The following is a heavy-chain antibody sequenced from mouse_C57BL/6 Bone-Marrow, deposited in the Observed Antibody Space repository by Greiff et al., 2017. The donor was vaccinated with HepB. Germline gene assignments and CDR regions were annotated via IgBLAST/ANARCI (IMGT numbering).Heavy chain of an antibody. D-gene: IGHD4-1*01. J-gene: IGHJ2*01. V-gene: IGHV5-4*03. CDR3: ARSGKRDYFDD. CDR2: ISDGGSYT. CDR1: GFTFSSYA. Sequence: EVMLVESGGGLVKPGGSLKLSCAASGFTFSSYAMSWVRQTPEKRLEWVATISDGGSYTYYPDNVKGRFTISRDKAKNNLYLQMSHLKSEDTAMYYCARSGKRDYFDDWGQGTTLTVSS.